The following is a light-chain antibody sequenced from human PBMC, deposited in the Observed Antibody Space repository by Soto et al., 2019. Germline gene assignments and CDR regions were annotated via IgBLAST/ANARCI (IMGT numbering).Light chain of an antibody. CDR3: SSYTSSSTLDV. Sequence: QSVLTQPASVSGSPGQSITISCTGTSSDVGGYNYVSWYQQHPGKAPKHMIYDVSNPPSGVSNRFSGSKSGNTASLTISGLQAEDEGDYYCSSYTSSSTLDVFGTGTKLTVL. CDR1: SSDVGGYNY. CDR2: DVS. V-gene: IGLV2-14*03. J-gene: IGLJ1*01.